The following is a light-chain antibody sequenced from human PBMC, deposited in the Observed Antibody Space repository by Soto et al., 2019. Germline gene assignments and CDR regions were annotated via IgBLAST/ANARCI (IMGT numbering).Light chain of an antibody. V-gene: IGKV4-1*01. CDR3: QQYYSSPLA. J-gene: IGKJ4*01. CDR2: WAS. CDR1: QSILNSYNNKTY. Sequence: DIVMTQSPDSLAVSLGERATINCKSSQSILNSYNNKTYLAWYRQKPGQSPNLLIYWASTRESGVPDRFSGSGSGTDFTLTISSLQAEDVAVYYCQQYYSSPLAFGGGTKVEIK.